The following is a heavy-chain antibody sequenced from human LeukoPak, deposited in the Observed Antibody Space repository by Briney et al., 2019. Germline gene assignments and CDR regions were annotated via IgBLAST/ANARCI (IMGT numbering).Heavy chain of an antibody. J-gene: IGHJ6*02. Sequence: PGGSLRLSCAASGFIFSSYEMNWVRQAPGKGLEWVSYISSSASTIHYADSVKGRFTVSRDNAKNSLYLQMNRLRAEDTAVYYCARDPTYYYGSGTYSHYYGMDVWGQGTTVTVSS. CDR2: ISSSASTI. V-gene: IGHV3-48*03. CDR3: ARDPTYYYGSGTYSHYYGMDV. CDR1: GFIFSSYE. D-gene: IGHD3-10*01.